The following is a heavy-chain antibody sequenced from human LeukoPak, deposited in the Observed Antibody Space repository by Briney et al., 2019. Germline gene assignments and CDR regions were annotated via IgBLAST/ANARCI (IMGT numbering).Heavy chain of an antibody. D-gene: IGHD1-26*01. CDR3: ARELDSGSHKADY. V-gene: IGHV1-2*02. CDR1: GYSFTGYY. CDR2: INPNSGGT. J-gene: IGHJ4*02. Sequence: ASVKVSCKASGYSFTGYYVHWVRQAPGQGLEWMGWINPNSGGTNYAQKFQGRVTMTRDTSISTAYMELSRLKSDDTAVYYCARELDSGSHKADYWGQGTLVTVSS.